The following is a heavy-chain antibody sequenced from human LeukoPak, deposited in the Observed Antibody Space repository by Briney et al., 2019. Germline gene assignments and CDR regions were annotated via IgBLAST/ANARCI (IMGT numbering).Heavy chain of an antibody. CDR3: ARTKARLAPVAFDI. J-gene: IGHJ3*02. Sequence: SETLSLTCTVSGGSISSYYWSWIRQPPGKGLEWIGYIYTSGSTNYNPPLKSRVTISVDTSKNQFSLKLSSVTAADTAVYYCARTKARLAPVAFDIWGQGTMVTVSS. CDR1: GGSISSYY. V-gene: IGHV4-4*09. D-gene: IGHD4-17*01. CDR2: IYTSGST.